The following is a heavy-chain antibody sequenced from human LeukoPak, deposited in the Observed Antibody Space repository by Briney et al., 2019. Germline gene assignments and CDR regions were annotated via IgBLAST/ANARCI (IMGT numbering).Heavy chain of an antibody. CDR3: ARDYLAYCGGDCYSGYDY. V-gene: IGHV1-18*04. D-gene: IGHD2-21*02. J-gene: IGHJ4*02. Sequence: ASVKVSCKASGYTFTGYYMHWVRQAPGQGLEWMGWISAYNGNTNYAQKLQGRVTMTTDTSTSAAYMGLRSLRSDDTAVYYCARDYLAYCGGDCYSGYDYWGQGTLVTVSS. CDR1: GYTFTGYY. CDR2: ISAYNGNT.